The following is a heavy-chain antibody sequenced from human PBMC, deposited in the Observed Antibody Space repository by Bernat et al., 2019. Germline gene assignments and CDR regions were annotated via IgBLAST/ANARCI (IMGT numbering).Heavy chain of an antibody. CDR3: ARDSTFNYYGSGSYSFDY. Sequence: EVQLVESGGGLVQPGGSLRLSCAASGFTVSSNYMSWVRQAPGKGLEWVSVIYSGGSTYYADSVKGRFTISRDNSKNTLYLQMNSLRAKDTAVYYCARDSTFNYYGSGSYSFDYWGQGTLVTVSS. CDR1: GFTVSSNY. J-gene: IGHJ4*02. CDR2: IYSGGST. V-gene: IGHV3-66*01. D-gene: IGHD3-10*01.